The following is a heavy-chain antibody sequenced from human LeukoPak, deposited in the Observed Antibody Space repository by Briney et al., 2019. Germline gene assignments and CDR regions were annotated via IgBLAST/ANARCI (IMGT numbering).Heavy chain of an antibody. Sequence: GGSLRLSCVASGFAFNEYTMHWVRQAPGRGLEWVSLITWDGATTYYADSVKGRFTISRDNSKNSLYLQMNNLSTEDTALYYCGKDLAGSYLLDYWGQGTLVTVSS. D-gene: IGHD3-10*01. CDR3: GKDLAGSYLLDY. J-gene: IGHJ4*02. CDR2: ITWDGATT. V-gene: IGHV3-43*01. CDR1: GFAFNEYT.